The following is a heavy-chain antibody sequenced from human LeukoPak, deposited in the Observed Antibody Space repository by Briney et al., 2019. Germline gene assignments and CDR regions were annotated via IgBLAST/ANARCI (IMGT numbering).Heavy chain of an antibody. D-gene: IGHD1-26*01. Sequence: QSGGSLRLSCAASGFTFSSYEVNWVRQAPGKGLEWISYISSRGSTIYYADSVKGRFTISRDNAKNSLYLQMNSLRAEDTAVYYCASGAYRDYFDYWGQRTLVTVSS. CDR3: ASGAYRDYFDY. J-gene: IGHJ4*02. CDR1: GFTFSSYE. V-gene: IGHV3-48*03. CDR2: ISSRGSTI.